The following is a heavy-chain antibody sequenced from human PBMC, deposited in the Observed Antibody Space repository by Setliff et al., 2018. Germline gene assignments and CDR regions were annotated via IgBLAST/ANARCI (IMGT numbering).Heavy chain of an antibody. J-gene: IGHJ5*02. Sequence: SETLSLTCTASGDSITSGSVYWSWIRQPAGKGLEWIGRIFPTGTTNYNPDLKSRVTMSVDTSKKRFSLMLRSVTAADTAIYYCARHNSSAACFDLWGPGTLVTVSS. CDR1: GDSITSGSVY. V-gene: IGHV4-61*02. CDR3: ARHNSSAACFDL. D-gene: IGHD2-21*01. CDR2: IFPTGTT.